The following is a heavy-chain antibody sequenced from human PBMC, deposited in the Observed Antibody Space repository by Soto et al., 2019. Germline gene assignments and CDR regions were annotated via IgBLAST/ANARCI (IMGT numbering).Heavy chain of an antibody. J-gene: IGHJ4*02. CDR2: IYYSGST. D-gene: IGHD7-27*01. CDR1: GGSISSSSYY. V-gene: IGHV4-39*01. CDR3: ARLRNWDILDY. Sequence: SETLSLTCTVSGGSISSSSYYWGWIRQPPGKGLEWIGSIYYSGSTYYNPSLKSRVTISVDTSKNQFSLKLSSVTAADTAVYYCARLRNWDILDYWGQGTLVTVSS.